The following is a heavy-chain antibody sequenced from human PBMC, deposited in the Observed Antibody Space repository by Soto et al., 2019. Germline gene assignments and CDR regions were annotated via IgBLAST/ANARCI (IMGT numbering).Heavy chain of an antibody. V-gene: IGHV1-18*01. D-gene: IGHD4-17*01. J-gene: IGHJ4*02. CDR2: IKAYSGNT. CDR3: AIADYGDDDY. Sequence: QLQLVQSGPEAKKPGASVKVSCKASGYTFATSTISWLRQAPGQGPEWMGWIKAYSGNTNYAQKLQGRLTMTTDTSTSTAYMELRSLPTDDTAIYYCAIADYGDDDYWGQGTLVTVSS. CDR1: GYTFATST.